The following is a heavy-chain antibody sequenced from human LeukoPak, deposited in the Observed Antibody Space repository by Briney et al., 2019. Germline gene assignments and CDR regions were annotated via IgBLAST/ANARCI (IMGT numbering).Heavy chain of an antibody. D-gene: IGHD6-19*01. CDR3: ASLYSSGWYNSDY. CDR2: ISGGGDAT. J-gene: IGHJ4*02. V-gene: IGHV3-23*01. Sequence: PGGSLRLSCAASDFSFITYAMSWVRQAPGKGLEWVSTISGGGDATYYADSVKGRFTISRDNAKNSLYLQMNSLRAEDTAVYYCASLYSSGWYNSDYWGQGTLVTVSS. CDR1: DFSFITYA.